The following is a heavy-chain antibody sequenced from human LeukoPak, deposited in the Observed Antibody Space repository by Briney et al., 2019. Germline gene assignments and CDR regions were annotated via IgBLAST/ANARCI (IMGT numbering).Heavy chain of an antibody. CDR1: GYTFTSYG. Sequence: ASVKVSCKASGYTFTSYGISWVRQAPGQGLEWMGWISAYNGNTNYAQKLQGRVTMTADTSTSTAYMELRSLRSDDTAVYYCARDGYDFWSGPSGYWGQGTLVTVSS. J-gene: IGHJ4*02. V-gene: IGHV1-18*01. D-gene: IGHD3-3*01. CDR3: ARDGYDFWSGPSGY. CDR2: ISAYNGNT.